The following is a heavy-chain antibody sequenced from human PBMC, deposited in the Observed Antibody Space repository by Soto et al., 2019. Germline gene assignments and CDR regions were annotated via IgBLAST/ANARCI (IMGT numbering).Heavy chain of an antibody. D-gene: IGHD4-17*01. J-gene: IGHJ6*02. Sequence: GRDLRVSWGASGVTFRSYAKHLVRLAPGKGQEWVAVISNDGSNKYYADSVKGRFTISRDNSKNTLYLQMNSLRAEDTAVYYCARDSTVTTTSTLYYYHSCGMDVWCQGTTVTVSS. CDR2: ISNDGSNK. CDR1: GVTFRSYA. CDR3: ARDSTVTTTSTLYYYHSCGMDV. V-gene: IGHV3-30-3*01.